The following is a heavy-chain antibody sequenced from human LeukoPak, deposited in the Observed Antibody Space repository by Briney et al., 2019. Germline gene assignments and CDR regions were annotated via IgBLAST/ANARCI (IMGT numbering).Heavy chain of an antibody. J-gene: IGHJ4*02. V-gene: IGHV4-59*01. CDR2: IYYSGTP. D-gene: IGHD6-13*01. CDR3: ARGVYIAAAQYGY. CDR1: GGSISSYY. Sequence: MASETLSLTCTVSGGSISSYYWSWIRQPPGKGLEWIGYIYYSGTPNYNPSLKSRVTISVDTSKNQFSLKLSSVTAADTAVYYCARGVYIAAAQYGYWGQGTLVTVSS.